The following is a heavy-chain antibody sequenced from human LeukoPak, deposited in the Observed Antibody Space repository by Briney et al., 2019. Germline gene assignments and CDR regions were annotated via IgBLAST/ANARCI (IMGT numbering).Heavy chain of an antibody. CDR1: GGSISSYY. V-gene: IGHV4-59*01. D-gene: IGHD5-24*01. CDR2: IYYSGST. Sequence: SETLSLTCTVSGGSISSYYWSWIRQPPGKGLEGIGYIYYSGSTNYNPSLKSRVTISVDTSKNQFSLRLSSVTAADTAVYYCAREGYTPGAFDIWGQGTMVTVSS. J-gene: IGHJ3*02. CDR3: AREGYTPGAFDI.